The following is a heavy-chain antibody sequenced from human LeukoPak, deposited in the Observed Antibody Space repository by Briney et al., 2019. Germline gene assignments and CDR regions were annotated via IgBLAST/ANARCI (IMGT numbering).Heavy chain of an antibody. CDR3: AKTKGGYFDY. V-gene: IGHV3-30*02. CDR2: IRYDGSNK. J-gene: IGHJ4*02. CDR1: AFTFSSYG. D-gene: IGHD1-26*01. Sequence: PVGSLRLSCAASAFTFSSYGMHWVRQAPGKGLEWVAFIRYDGSNKYYADSVKGRFTISRDNSKNTLYLQMNSLRAEDTAVYYCAKTKGGYFDYWGQGTLVTVSS.